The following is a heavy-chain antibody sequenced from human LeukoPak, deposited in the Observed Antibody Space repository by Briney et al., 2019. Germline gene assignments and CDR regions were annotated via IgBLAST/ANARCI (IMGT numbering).Heavy chain of an antibody. CDR3: ARVPYSGSYGFDP. CDR2: IYYSGST. J-gene: IGHJ5*02. CDR1: GGSISSGDYY. V-gene: IGHV4-30-4*01. D-gene: IGHD1-26*01. Sequence: PSETLSLTCTVSGGSISSGDYYWSWIRQPPGKGLEWIGYIYYSGSTYYNPSLKSRVTISVDTSKNQFSLKLSSVTAADTAVYYCARVPYSGSYGFDPWGQGTLVTVSS.